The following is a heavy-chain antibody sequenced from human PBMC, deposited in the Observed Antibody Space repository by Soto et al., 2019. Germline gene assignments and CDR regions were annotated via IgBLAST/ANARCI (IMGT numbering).Heavy chain of an antibody. CDR3: ARRERGAGYSSSAHYGMDV. D-gene: IGHD6-19*01. Sequence: GESLKISCKGSGYSFTSYWIGWVRQMPGKGLEWMGIIYPGDSDTRYSPSFQGQVTISADKSISTAYLPWSSLMASDTAMYYCARRERGAGYSSSAHYGMDVWGQGTTVTFSS. J-gene: IGHJ6*02. V-gene: IGHV5-51*01. CDR2: IYPGDSDT. CDR1: GYSFTSYW.